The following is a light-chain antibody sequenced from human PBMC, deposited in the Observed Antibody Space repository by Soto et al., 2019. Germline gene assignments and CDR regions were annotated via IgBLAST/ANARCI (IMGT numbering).Light chain of an antibody. CDR2: SNN. V-gene: IGLV1-44*01. CDR3: AAWDDSLNVWV. J-gene: IGLJ3*02. Sequence: QSVLTQPPSASGTPGQRVTISCSGSSSNIGSNTVNWYQQLPGTAPNLLIYSNNQRPARVPDRFSGSKSGTSASLAISGLQSEDEADYYCAAWDDSLNVWVFGGGTKLTVL. CDR1: SSNIGSNT.